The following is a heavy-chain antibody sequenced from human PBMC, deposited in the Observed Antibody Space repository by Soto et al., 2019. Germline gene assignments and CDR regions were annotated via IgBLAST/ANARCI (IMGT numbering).Heavy chain of an antibody. CDR3: ARDIGDYDDYEGPRDFQH. D-gene: IGHD4-17*01. CDR2: SSAYNGKT. Sequence: QVQLVQSGAEVKKPGASVKVSCKASGYTFTSYAISWVRQAPGQGLELMGWSSAYNGKTHYAQQLQGRVTMPTDTSTSTAYVELRSLRSDDTAVYYCARDIGDYDDYEGPRDFQHWGQGTLVTVSS. CDR1: GYTFTSYA. V-gene: IGHV1-18*01. J-gene: IGHJ1*01.